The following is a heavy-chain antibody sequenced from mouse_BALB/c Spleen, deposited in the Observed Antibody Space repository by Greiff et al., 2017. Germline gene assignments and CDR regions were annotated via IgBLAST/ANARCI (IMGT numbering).Heavy chain of an antibody. J-gene: IGHJ1*01. D-gene: IGHD2-10*01. CDR1: GYTFTDYV. CDR2: IYPGSGST. Sequence: QVQLKQSGPELVKPGASVKMSCKASGYTFTDYVISWVKQRTGQGLEWIGEIYPGSGSTYYNEKFKGKATLTADKSSNTAYMQLSSLTSEDSAVYFCARKGAYYGNSHWYFDVWGAGTTVTVSS. CDR3: ARKGAYYGNSHWYFDV. V-gene: IGHV1-77*01.